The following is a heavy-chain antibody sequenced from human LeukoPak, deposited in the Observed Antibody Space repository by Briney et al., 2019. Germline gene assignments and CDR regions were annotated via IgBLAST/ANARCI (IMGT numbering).Heavy chain of an antibody. CDR3: ARGLFLSGYLDAFDT. J-gene: IGHJ3*02. Sequence: PGGSLRLSCAASGFIVNNKYMTWVRQAPGKGLEWVSLIYNDGRTYYADSVKGRCTISRDNSKNTLYLQMNSLRVEDTAVYYCARGLFLSGYLDAFDTWGQGTVVTVSS. D-gene: IGHD3-22*01. CDR2: IYNDGRT. V-gene: IGHV3-53*01. CDR1: GFIVNNKY.